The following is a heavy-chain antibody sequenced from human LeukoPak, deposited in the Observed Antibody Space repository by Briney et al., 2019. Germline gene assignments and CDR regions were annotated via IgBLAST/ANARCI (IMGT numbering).Heavy chain of an antibody. D-gene: IGHD3-22*01. CDR3: ARGSSHTYYYDSSGRSSFDY. CDR1: GGTFSSYA. J-gene: IGHJ4*02. CDR2: IIPIFGTA. Sequence: SVKVSCKASGGTFSSYAISWVRQAPGQGLEWMGGIIPIFGTANYAQKFQGRVTITADESTSTAYMELSSLRSEDTAVYYCARGSSHTYYYDSSGRSSFDYWGQGTLVTVSS. V-gene: IGHV1-69*13.